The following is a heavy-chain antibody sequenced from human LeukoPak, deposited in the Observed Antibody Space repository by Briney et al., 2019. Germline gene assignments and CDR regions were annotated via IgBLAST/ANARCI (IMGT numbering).Heavy chain of an antibody. D-gene: IGHD3-10*01. CDR2: IKSKTDGGTT. V-gene: IGHV3-15*01. CDR3: TTDFGDPVYFDY. J-gene: IGHJ4*02. CDR1: GFTFSNAW. Sequence: GGSLRLSCAASGFTFSNAWMSWVRQAPGKGLEWVGRIKSKTDGGTTDYAAPVKGRFTISRDDSKNTPYLQMNSLKTEDTAVYYCTTDFGDPVYFDYWGQGTLVTVSS.